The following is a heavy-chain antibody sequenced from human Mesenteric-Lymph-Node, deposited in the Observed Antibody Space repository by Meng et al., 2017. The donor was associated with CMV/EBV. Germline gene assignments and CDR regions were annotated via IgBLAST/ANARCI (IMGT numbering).Heavy chain of an antibody. CDR3: ARQTKDWSYDFDS. Sequence: GGSLRLSCVGSGFIFSDNWLSWVRQAPGKGLEWLANIRQDGGERYSLGSVRGRFTVSRDNARNSLYLQMNNLRVDDTAVYYCARQTKDWSYDFDSWGQGTLVTVSS. V-gene: IGHV3-7*01. CDR2: IRQDGGER. CDR1: GFIFSDNW. J-gene: IGHJ4*02. D-gene: IGHD3/OR15-3a*01.